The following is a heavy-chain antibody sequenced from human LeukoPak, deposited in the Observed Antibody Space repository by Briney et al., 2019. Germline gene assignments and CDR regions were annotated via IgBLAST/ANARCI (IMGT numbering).Heavy chain of an antibody. V-gene: IGHV3-7*01. D-gene: IGHD4-11*01. J-gene: IGHJ1*01. Sequence: GGSLRLSCAASGFPFSSHWLSWFRQSPGKGLEWVAHINQDGSEKYYVDSVKGRFTISRDNARNSQYLQMNSLRVEDTAVYYCATYSTRNAREFQSWGQGTLVTVSS. CDR3: ATYSTRNAREFQS. CDR1: GFPFSSHW. CDR2: INQDGSEK.